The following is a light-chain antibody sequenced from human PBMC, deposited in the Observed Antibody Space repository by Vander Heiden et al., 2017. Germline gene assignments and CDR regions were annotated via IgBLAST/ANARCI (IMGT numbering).Light chain of an antibody. Sequence: EIVMTQSPATLSVSPGERATLSCRASQSVSSNLAWYQQKPGQAPRLLIYGASTRATGIPARFSGSGSGTEFTLTISSLQSEDFAFYYCQQYNNWPPRTFGKGTKVEIK. CDR3: QQYNNWPPRT. J-gene: IGKJ1*01. CDR1: QSVSSN. CDR2: GAS. V-gene: IGKV3-15*01.